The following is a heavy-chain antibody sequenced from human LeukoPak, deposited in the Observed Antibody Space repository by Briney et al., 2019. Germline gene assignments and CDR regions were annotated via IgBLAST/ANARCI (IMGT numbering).Heavy chain of an antibody. J-gene: IGHJ3*02. D-gene: IGHD2-2*01. Sequence: SETLSLTCSVSGGSVSSGISYWSWIRQPPGEGLEWIAYISDSGGSDYNPSLRGRVTISIDRSRNQFSLRLNSVTAADAAVYYCVTNAGPAAGDAFDIWGQGTMVTVSS. CDR2: ISDSGGS. V-gene: IGHV4-61*01. CDR1: GGSVSSGISY. CDR3: VTNAGPAAGDAFDI.